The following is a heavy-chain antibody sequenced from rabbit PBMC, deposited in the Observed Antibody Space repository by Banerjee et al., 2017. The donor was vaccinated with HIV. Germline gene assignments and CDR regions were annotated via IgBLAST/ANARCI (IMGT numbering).Heavy chain of an antibody. Sequence: QSLEESGGDLVKPGASLTLTCTASGFDFSSSYDMCWVRQVPGKGLEWIACIYAGSTGSTAYASWVNGRFTISKTSSTTVTLQMTSLTAADTATYFCARGGGVVNAIYGMDLWGPGTLVTVS. CDR3: ARGGGVVNAIYGMDL. CDR1: GFDFSSSYD. CDR2: IYAGSTGST. D-gene: IGHD4-1*01. J-gene: IGHJ6*01. V-gene: IGHV1S40*01.